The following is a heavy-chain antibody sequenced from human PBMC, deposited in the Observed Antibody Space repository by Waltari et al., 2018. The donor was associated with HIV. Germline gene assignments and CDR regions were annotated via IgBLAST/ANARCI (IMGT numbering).Heavy chain of an antibody. Sequence: EVQLVESGGGLVKPGGSLRLSCAASGFTFSGHTMNWVRQAPGKGLEWVSSISSSGTYVYYVDSVQGRFTISRDNAKNSLYLQMNSLRVEDTAMYYCAKVDTHGYLPYNWGQGTLVTVSS. J-gene: IGHJ4*02. CDR2: ISSSGTYV. CDR1: GFTFSGHT. V-gene: IGHV3-21*01. D-gene: IGHD5-12*01. CDR3: AKVDTHGYLPYN.